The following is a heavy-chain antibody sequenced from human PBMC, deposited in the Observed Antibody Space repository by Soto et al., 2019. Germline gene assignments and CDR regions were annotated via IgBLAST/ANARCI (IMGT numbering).Heavy chain of an antibody. CDR2: INHSGST. CDR1: GGSFSGYY. CDR3: ARGQQRYFDY. J-gene: IGHJ4*02. V-gene: IGHV4-34*01. Sequence: ETLSLTCAVYGGSFSGYYWSWIRQPPGKGLEWIGEINHSGSTNYNPSLKSRVTIPVDTSKNQFSLKLSSVTAADTAVYYCARGQQRYFDYWGQGTLVTVSS. D-gene: IGHD6-13*01.